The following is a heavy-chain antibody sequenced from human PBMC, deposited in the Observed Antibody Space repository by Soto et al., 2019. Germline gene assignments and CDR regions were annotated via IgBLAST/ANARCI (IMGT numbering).Heavy chain of an antibody. J-gene: IGHJ3*02. V-gene: IGHV1-24*01. CDR2: FDPEDGET. D-gene: IGHD6-19*01. CDR1: GYTFTNYG. Sequence: ASVKVSCKASGYTFTNYGITWVRQAPGKGLEWMGGFDPEDGETIYAQKFQGRVTMTEDTSTDTAYMELSSLRSEDTAVYYCATDRRYSSGAFDIWGQGTMVTVSS. CDR3: ATDRRYSSGAFDI.